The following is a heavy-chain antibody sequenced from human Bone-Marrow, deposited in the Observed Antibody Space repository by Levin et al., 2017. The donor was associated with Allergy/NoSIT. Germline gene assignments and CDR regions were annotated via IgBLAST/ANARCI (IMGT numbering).Heavy chain of an antibody. J-gene: IGHJ3*01. CDR2: IYSGGNT. V-gene: IGHV3-53*01. Sequence: PGGSLRLSCAASGFSVSDNYLTWVRQAPGKGLEWVSLIYSGGNTYYADSVKGRFTISRDTSKNTLFLQMNSLRAEDSAVYYCARVRVKMGTTEALHLWGQGTMVTVSS. CDR1: GFSVSDNY. D-gene: IGHD1-1*01. CDR3: ARVRVKMGTTEALHL.